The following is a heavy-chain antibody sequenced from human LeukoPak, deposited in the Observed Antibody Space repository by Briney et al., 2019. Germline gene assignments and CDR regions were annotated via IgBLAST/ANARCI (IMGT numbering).Heavy chain of an antibody. D-gene: IGHD5-18*01. CDR1: GFTFSSYG. V-gene: IGHV3-30*18. CDR2: MSYDGSNK. CDR3: AKDIGYWDFDY. J-gene: IGHJ4*02. Sequence: GGSLRLSCAASGFTFSSYGMHWVRQAPGKGLEWVAVMSYDGSNKYYADSVKGRFTISRDNSKNTLYLQMNSLRAEDTAVYYCAKDIGYWDFDYWGQGTLVTVSS.